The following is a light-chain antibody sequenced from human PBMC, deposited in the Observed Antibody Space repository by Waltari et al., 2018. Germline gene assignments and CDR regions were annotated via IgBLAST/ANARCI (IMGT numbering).Light chain of an antibody. J-gene: IGKJ4*01. CDR2: DAS. V-gene: IGKV1-33*01. CDR1: HDITNY. Sequence: IQMTQSPSSLSASVGDRVTITCQASHDITNYLNWYQQQPGKAPRLLIYDASNVQTGVPARFSGSRSGTEFTLTISSLQPEDIATYYCQQYEIVPWNFGGGTKVEIK. CDR3: QQYEIVPWN.